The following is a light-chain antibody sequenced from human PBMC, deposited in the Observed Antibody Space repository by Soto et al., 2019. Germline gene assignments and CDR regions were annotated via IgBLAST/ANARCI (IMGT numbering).Light chain of an antibody. V-gene: IGKV3-15*01. CDR1: QSVSSN. CDR3: QQYNTWPLT. J-gene: IGKJ3*01. Sequence: EIVMTQSPATLSVSPGERATLSCRASQSVSSNLAWYQQKPGQAPRLLIYGASTRATGIPARFSGSGSGTEFTLTISSLQSEDFVVYYCQQYNTWPLTFGPGTKVDIK. CDR2: GAS.